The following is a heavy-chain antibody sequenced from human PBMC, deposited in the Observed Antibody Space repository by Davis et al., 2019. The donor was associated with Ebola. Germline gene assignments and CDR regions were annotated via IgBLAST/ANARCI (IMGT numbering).Heavy chain of an antibody. CDR2: INPSGGST. D-gene: IGHD5-12*01. J-gene: IGHJ3*02. CDR3: ARVRYSGYEPLAFDI. V-gene: IGHV1-46*01. Sequence: ASVKVSCKASGYTFTSYYMHWVRQAPGQGLEWMGIINPSGGSTSYAQKFQGRVTMPRDTSTSTVYMELSSLRSEATAVYYCARVRYSGYEPLAFDIWGQGTMVTVSS. CDR1: GYTFTSYY.